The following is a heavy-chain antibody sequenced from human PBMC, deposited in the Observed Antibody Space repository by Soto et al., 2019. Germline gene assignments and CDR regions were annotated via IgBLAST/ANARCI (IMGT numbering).Heavy chain of an antibody. CDR1: GYRVSESRLI. D-gene: IGHD1-26*01. CDR2: TYYRSKWYN. CDR3: VRLIGNSWLDF. J-gene: IGHJ5*01. Sequence: SNTHLLTSANSGYRVSESRLISHWIRQYPSRGLEWLGRTYYRSKWYNDYAESVKSRITINPDTSKNQFSLHLNSVTPGDTAVYYCVRLIGNSWLDFWGQGTLVTVSS. V-gene: IGHV6-1*01.